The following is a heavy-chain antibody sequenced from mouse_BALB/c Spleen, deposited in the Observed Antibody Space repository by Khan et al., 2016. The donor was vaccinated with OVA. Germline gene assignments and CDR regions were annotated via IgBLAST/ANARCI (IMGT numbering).Heavy chain of an antibody. V-gene: IGHV1S56*01. Sequence: QVRLQQSGAELVKPGASVKLSCKASGYTFTSYDINWVRQRPEQGLEWTGWMFPGDGSTKYNENFKGKATLTTDKSSSTAYVQLSRLTSEDSGAYVRARGVYEGFAYRGQGTLVTVSA. CDR3: ARGVYEGFAY. CDR2: MFPGDGST. D-gene: IGHD2-14*01. J-gene: IGHJ3*01. CDR1: GYTFTSYD.